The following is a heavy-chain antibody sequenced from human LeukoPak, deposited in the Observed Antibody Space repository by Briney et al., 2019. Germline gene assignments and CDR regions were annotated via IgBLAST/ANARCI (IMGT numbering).Heavy chain of an antibody. CDR1: GDSTSGGSYY. Sequence: SETLSLTCTVSGDSTSGGSYYCGWFRQPPGKGLEWIGTMYYSGSAYQSPSFRSRLTISVDTPKNRFSLKLSSVTAADTAVYCCARGYCGNTRCHHWFDPWGQGTLVTVSS. V-gene: IGHV4-39*02. CDR3: ARGYCGNTRCHHWFDP. J-gene: IGHJ5*02. CDR2: MYYSGSA. D-gene: IGHD2-2*01.